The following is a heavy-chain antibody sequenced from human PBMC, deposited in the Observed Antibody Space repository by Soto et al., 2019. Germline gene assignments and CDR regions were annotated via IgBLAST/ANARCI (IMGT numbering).Heavy chain of an antibody. CDR1: GFTFSSYA. Sequence: HPGGSLRLSCAASGFTFSSYAMSWVRQAPGKGLEWVSAISGSGGSTYYADSVKGRFTISRDNSKNTLYLQMNSLRAEDTAVYYCAKPSPYGGNFLTYFDYWGQGTLVTVSS. J-gene: IGHJ4*02. CDR2: ISGSGGST. CDR3: AKPSPYGGNFLTYFDY. V-gene: IGHV3-23*01. D-gene: IGHD3-9*01.